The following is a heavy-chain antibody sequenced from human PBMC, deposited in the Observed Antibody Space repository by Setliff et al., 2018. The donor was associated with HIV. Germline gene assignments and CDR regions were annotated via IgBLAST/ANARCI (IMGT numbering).Heavy chain of an antibody. D-gene: IGHD3-22*01. J-gene: IGHJ4*02. Sequence: LRLSCLASGFTFTGLTFTDYNMNWVRQAPGKGLEWVSYICSSNSIYYADSVRGRFTISRDNAKSSLYLQMTSLRAEDAAVYYCARHELVGYYYSIDYWGQGTLVTVSS. V-gene: IGHV3-48*01. CDR3: ARHELVGYYYSIDY. CDR2: ICSSNSI. CDR1: GFTFTGLTFTDYN.